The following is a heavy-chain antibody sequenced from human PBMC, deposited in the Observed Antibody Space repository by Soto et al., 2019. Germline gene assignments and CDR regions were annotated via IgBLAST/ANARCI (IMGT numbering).Heavy chain of an antibody. CDR2: IIPIFGTA. CDR1: GGTFSSYA. Sequence: GASVKVSCNASGGTFSSYAISWVRQAPGQGREWMGGIIPIFGTANYAQKFQVRVTITADESTSTAYMELSSLRSEDTAAYYCARDIVRLGMDVWGQGTTVTVSS. J-gene: IGHJ6*02. CDR3: ARDIVRLGMDV. V-gene: IGHV1-69*13. D-gene: IGHD3-10*01.